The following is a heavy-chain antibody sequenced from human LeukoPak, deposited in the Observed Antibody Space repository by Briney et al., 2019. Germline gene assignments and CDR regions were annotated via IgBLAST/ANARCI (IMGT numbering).Heavy chain of an antibody. V-gene: IGHV4-4*02. CDR1: GDSINSLDL. CDR2: INHSGST. Sequence: SETLSLTCTVSGDSINSLDLWSWVRQPPGKGLEWIGEINHSGSTTYNRSLKSRVTISLDTSKNQFSLKLSSVTAADTAVYYCARTLDSRRYIVRRPYSMDVWGQGTTVTVSS. J-gene: IGHJ6*02. D-gene: IGHD3-22*01. CDR3: ARTLDSRRYIVRRPYSMDV.